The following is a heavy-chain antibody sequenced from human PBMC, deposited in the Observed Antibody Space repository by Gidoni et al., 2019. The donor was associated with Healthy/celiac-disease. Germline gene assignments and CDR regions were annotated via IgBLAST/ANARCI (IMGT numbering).Heavy chain of an antibody. CDR3: AHGYCCGDCYSSHFDY. V-gene: IGHV2-5*02. D-gene: IGHD2-21*02. CDR1: GLSLSTSGVG. CDR2: IYWDDDK. Sequence: QITLKESGPTMVHPTQTLTLTCTFSGLSLSTSGVGAGWIRQTPGQALEWLALIYWDDDKRYSPSLKSRLTITKDTSKNQVVLTSTNIDPVDTATYYCAHGYCCGDCYSSHFDYWGQGTLVTVSS. J-gene: IGHJ4*02.